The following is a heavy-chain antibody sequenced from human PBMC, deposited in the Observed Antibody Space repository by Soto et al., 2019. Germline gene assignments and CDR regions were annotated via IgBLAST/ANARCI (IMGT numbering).Heavy chain of an antibody. CDR2: IYHSGST. V-gene: IGHV4-4*02. CDR3: ARDHTVTTPNYYYYGMDV. J-gene: IGHJ6*02. D-gene: IGHD4-17*01. Sequence: QVQLQESGPGLVKPSGTLSLTCAVSGGSISSSNWWSWVRQPPGKGLEWIGEIYHSGSTNYNPSLESRVTISVDKSKNQFSLNLSSVTAADTAVYYCARDHTVTTPNYYYYGMDVWGQGTTVTVSS. CDR1: GGSISSSNW.